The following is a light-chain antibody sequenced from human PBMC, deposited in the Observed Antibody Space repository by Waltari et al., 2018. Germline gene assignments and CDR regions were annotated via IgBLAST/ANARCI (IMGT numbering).Light chain of an antibody. Sequence: HSALPQPASASGSPGQSITISCTGTSSDLGNYNYVSWYKQHPGKAPKLMIFDVSNRPSGVSNRFSGSKSGNTASLTISGLQAEDEADYYCSSYISSDTLELFGGGTSLTVL. CDR2: DVS. V-gene: IGLV2-14*03. J-gene: IGLJ2*01. CDR3: SSYISSDTLEL. CDR1: SSDLGNYNY.